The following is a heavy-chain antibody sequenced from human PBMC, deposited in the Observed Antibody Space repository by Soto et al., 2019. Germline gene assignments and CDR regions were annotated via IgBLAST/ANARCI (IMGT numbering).Heavy chain of an antibody. Sequence: QVQLMQSGAEVKKPGSSVKVSCKASGGTFSTSAISWVRPAPGEGLEWVGGIMPVFATPDYAQKFQGRVTISPDESTTTAYLELTSLTTDDTAVYYCARAKDRQQLGGNYYYILDVWGQGTAITVSS. CDR2: IMPVFATP. CDR3: ARAKDRQQLGGNYYYILDV. J-gene: IGHJ6*02. V-gene: IGHV1-69*05. CDR1: GGTFSTSA. D-gene: IGHD3-3*02.